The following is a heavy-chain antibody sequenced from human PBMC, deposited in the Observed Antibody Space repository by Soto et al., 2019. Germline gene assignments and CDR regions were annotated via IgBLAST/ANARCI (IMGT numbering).Heavy chain of an antibody. J-gene: IGHJ6*02. Sequence: GASVKVSCKASGYTFTSYDINWVRQAPGQGLEWMGWMNPNSDNTGYAQKFQGRVTMTSNTSISTAYMELSSLRSEDTAVYFCARDPFCGGDCCFGQHFYYGLDVWGQGTTVTVSS. CDR2: MNPNSDNT. CDR1: GYTFTSYD. CDR3: ARDPFCGGDCCFGQHFYYGLDV. D-gene: IGHD2-21*02. V-gene: IGHV1-8*01.